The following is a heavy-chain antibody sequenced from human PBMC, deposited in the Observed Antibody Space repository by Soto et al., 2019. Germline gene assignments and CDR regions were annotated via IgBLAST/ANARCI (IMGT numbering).Heavy chain of an antibody. CDR2: INPNSGGT. D-gene: IGHD3-16*01. CDR1: GYTFTGYY. CDR3: ARDPGGLNYGMDV. Sequence: ASVKVSCKASGYTFTGYYMHWVRQAPGQGLEWMGWINPNSGGTNYAQKFQGWVTMTRDTSISTAYMELSRLRSDDTAVYYCARDPGGLNYGMDVWGQGTTVTVSS. V-gene: IGHV1-2*04. J-gene: IGHJ6*02.